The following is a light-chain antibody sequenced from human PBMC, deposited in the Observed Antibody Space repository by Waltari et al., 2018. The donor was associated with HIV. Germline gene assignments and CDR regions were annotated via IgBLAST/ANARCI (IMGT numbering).Light chain of an antibody. CDR2: DVS. CDR3: CSYTGSGSLWV. J-gene: IGLJ3*02. Sequence: QSALTQPASMSGSPGQSIHISCTGLSSDVGAYNYGSWYQQHPDKAPKLMIYDVSNRPSGVSNRFSASKSGNTASLTISGLQAEDEADYYCCSYTGSGSLWVFGGGTKLTVL. CDR1: SSDVGAYNY. V-gene: IGLV2-14*03.